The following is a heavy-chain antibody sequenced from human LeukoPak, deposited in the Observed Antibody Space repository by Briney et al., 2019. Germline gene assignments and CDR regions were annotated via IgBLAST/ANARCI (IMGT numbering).Heavy chain of an antibody. Sequence: PSETLSLTCTVSGGSISSGSNYWSWIRQPAGKGLEWIGRIYTSGSTNCIPSLKSRVTISVDTSKNQFSLKLSSVTAADTAVYYCALDFDYWGQGTLVTVSS. J-gene: IGHJ4*02. CDR3: ALDFDY. V-gene: IGHV4-61*02. CDR2: IYTSGST. CDR1: GGSISSGSNY.